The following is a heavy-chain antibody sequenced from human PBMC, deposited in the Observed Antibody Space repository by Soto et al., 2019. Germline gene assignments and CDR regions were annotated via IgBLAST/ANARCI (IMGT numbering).Heavy chain of an antibody. V-gene: IGHV3-23*01. CDR3: AKDRGSGNYGVLKDFEY. CDR1: GFTFAGYA. D-gene: IGHD1-26*01. J-gene: IGHJ4*02. CDR2: MSGSGAKT. Sequence: EVQLLESGGGLVQPGGSLRFSCESSGFTFAGYAINWVRQAPGKGLEWVSAMSGSGAKTFYADSVKGRFTISRDNSKNTVYLQMNSLRGDDTAIYFCAKDRGSGNYGVLKDFEYWGQGTLVTVSS.